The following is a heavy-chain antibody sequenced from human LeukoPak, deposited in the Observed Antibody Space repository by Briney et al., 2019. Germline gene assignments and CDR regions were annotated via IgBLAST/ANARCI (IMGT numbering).Heavy chain of an antibody. Sequence: SETLSLTCAVYGGSFSGYYWSWISQPPGKGLEWIGEINHSGSTNYNPSLKSRVTISVDASKNQFSLKLSSVTAADTAVYYCARGGIAAAWDYWGQGTLVTVSS. CDR1: GGSFSGYY. J-gene: IGHJ4*02. V-gene: IGHV4-34*01. CDR3: ARGGIAAAWDY. CDR2: INHSGST. D-gene: IGHD6-13*01.